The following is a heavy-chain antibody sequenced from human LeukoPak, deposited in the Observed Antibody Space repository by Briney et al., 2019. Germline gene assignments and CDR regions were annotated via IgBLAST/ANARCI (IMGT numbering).Heavy chain of an antibody. CDR2: ISSSSSYT. CDR3: AREDYYGSGHFDY. Sequence: SGGSLRLSCVVSGIPFSDYYMNWIRQAPGKGLEWISYISSSSSYTDYADSVKSRFTISRDNAKNSLYLQMNSLRAEDTAVYYCAREDYYGSGHFDYWGQGTLVTVSS. D-gene: IGHD3-10*01. J-gene: IGHJ4*02. CDR1: GIPFSDYY. V-gene: IGHV3-11*06.